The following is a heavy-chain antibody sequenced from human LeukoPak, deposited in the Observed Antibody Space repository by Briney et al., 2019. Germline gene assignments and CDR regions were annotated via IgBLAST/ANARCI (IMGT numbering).Heavy chain of an antibody. D-gene: IGHD6-6*01. J-gene: IGHJ4*02. CDR1: GFTFSSYA. Sequence: GGSLRLSCAASGFTFSSYAMHGVRQAPGRGLEWVAVISYDGSNKYYADSVKGRFTISRDNSKNTLYLQMNSLRAEDTAVYYCARTRTIAAHPDYWGQGTLVTVSS. V-gene: IGHV3-30-3*01. CDR3: ARTRTIAAHPDY. CDR2: ISYDGSNK.